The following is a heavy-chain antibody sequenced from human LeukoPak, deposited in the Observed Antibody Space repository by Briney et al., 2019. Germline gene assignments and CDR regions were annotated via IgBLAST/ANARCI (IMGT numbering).Heavy chain of an antibody. J-gene: IGHJ4*02. V-gene: IGHV1-69*05. D-gene: IGHD6-19*01. CDR1: GGTFSSYA. CDR2: IIPIFGTA. Sequence: SVKVSCKASGGTFSSYAISWVRQAPGQGLEWMGRIIPIFGTANYAQKFQGRVMITTDESTSTAYMELSSLRSEDTAVYYCARDSGGEQWLVPFDYWGQGTLVTVSS. CDR3: ARDSGGEQWLVPFDY.